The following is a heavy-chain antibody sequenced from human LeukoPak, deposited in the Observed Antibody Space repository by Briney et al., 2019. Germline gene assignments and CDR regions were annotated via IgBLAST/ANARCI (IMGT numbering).Heavy chain of an antibody. CDR3: AKDGSSGWCRAPFDY. D-gene: IGHD6-13*01. Sequence: GRSLRLSCAASGFTFDDYAMHWVRQAPGKGLEWVSGISWNSGSIGYADSVKGRFTISRDNAKNSLYLQMNSLRAEDTALYYCAKDGSSGWCRAPFDYWCQGTLVTVSS. V-gene: IGHV3-9*01. CDR1: GFTFDDYA. CDR2: ISWNSGSI. J-gene: IGHJ4*02.